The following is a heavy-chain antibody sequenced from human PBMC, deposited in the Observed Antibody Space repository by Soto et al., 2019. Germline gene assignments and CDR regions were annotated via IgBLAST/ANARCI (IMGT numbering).Heavy chain of an antibody. D-gene: IGHD3-10*01. CDR1: GVSIRNYY. J-gene: IGHJ4*02. CDR3: ARHYPSGTYPLDH. Sequence: SETLSLTCSVSGVSIRNYYWSLLRQSPERGLEWIAYIYDSGTTNYNPSLRSRLSISVDTSKNQVSLVLTSVTAADTAVYYCARHYPSGTYPLDHWGQGTLVTVSS. CDR2: IYDSGTT. V-gene: IGHV4-59*08.